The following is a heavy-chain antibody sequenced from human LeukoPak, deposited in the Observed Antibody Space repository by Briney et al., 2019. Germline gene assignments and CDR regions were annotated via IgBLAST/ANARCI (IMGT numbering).Heavy chain of an antibody. J-gene: IGHJ4*02. Sequence: PGGSLRLSCAASGFTFSSYGMHWVRQAPGKGLEWVAVIWYDGSNKYYADSVKGRFTISRDNSKNTLYLQMNSLRAEDTAVYYCARGPHGYCSSTSCYSSFDYWGQGTLVTVSS. CDR3: ARGPHGYCSSTSCYSSFDY. CDR2: IWYDGSNK. V-gene: IGHV3-30*19. D-gene: IGHD2-2*03. CDR1: GFTFSSYG.